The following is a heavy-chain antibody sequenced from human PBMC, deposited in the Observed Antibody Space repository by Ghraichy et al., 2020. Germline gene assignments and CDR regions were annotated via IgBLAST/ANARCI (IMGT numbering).Heavy chain of an antibody. J-gene: IGHJ6*02. V-gene: IGHV4-34*01. D-gene: IGHD3-10*01. CDR1: GGSFSGYY. CDR3: ARAVIIPRDYYYYYGMDV. Sequence: SETLSLTCAVYGGSFSGYYWSWIRQPPGKGLEWIGEINHSGSTNYNPSLKSRVTISVDTSTNQFSLKLISVTAADAAVFYCARAVIIPRDYYYYYGMDVWGQGTTVTVSS. CDR2: INHSGST.